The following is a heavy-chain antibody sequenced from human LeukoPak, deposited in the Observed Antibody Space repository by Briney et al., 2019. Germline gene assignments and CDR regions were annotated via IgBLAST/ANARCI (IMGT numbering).Heavy chain of an antibody. J-gene: IGHJ6*03. CDR1: GGTFSSYA. CDR2: IIPILGIA. CDR3: ARDVGVAVYYMDV. V-gene: IGHV1-69*04. D-gene: IGHD2-15*01. Sequence: GSSVKVSCKASGGTFSSYAISWVRQAPGQGLEWMGRIIPILGIANYAQKFQGRVTITADKSTSTAYMELSSLRSEDTAVYYCARDVGVAVYYMDVWGKGTTVTVSS.